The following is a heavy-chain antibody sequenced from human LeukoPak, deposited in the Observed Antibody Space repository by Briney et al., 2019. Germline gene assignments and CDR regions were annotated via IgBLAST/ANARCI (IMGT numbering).Heavy chain of an antibody. D-gene: IGHD3-10*01. CDR2: IKRKTDGGTT. Sequence: PGGSLRLSCAASGFTFSNAWMSWVRQAPGKGLEWVGRIKRKTDGGTTEYAVPVKGRFTISRDDSKTTVYLQMNSLKSEDTAVYYCTTEGSIWFGQSRVIDYWGQETLVTVSS. V-gene: IGHV3-15*01. CDR3: TTEGSIWFGQSRVIDY. CDR1: GFTFSNAW. J-gene: IGHJ4*02.